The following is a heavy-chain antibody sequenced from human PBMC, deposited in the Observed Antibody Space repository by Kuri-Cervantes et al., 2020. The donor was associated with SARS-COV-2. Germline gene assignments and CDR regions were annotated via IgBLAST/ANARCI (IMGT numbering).Heavy chain of an antibody. CDR2: MNPNSGNT. CDR3: ARGWLRGINAFDI. V-gene: IGHV1-8*02. D-gene: IGHD5-12*01. Sequence: GESLRLSCKASGYTFTSYDINWVRQATGQGLEWMGWMNPNSGNTGYAQKFQGRVTMTRNTSISTAYMELSSLRSEDTTMYYCARGWLRGINAFDIWGQGTMVTVSS. CDR1: GYTFTSYD. J-gene: IGHJ3*02.